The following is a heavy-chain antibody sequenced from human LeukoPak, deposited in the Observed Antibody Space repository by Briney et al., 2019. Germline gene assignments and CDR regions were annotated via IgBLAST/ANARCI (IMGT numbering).Heavy chain of an antibody. CDR2: INHSGST. CDR3: AREDSTTSWPYYYYGMDV. CDR1: GGSFSGYY. J-gene: IGHJ6*02. Sequence: SETLSLTCAVYGGSFSGYYWSWIRQPPGKGLEWIGEINHSGSTNYNPSLKSRVTISVDTSKNQFSLKLSSVTAADTAVYYCAREDSTTSWPYYYYGMDVWGQGTTVTVSS. V-gene: IGHV4-34*01. D-gene: IGHD2/OR15-2a*01.